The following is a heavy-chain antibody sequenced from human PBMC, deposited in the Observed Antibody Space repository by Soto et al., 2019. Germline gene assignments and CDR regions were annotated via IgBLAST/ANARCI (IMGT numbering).Heavy chain of an antibody. V-gene: IGHV1-18*01. Sequence: ASVKVSCKASGYTFYSHSISWVRQAPGQGLEWMGRISADNGNTKYAQKFRGRVTMTTDTSTSTVYMELRNLRSDDTAVYYCARDQEYSSSQDFDYWGQGTLVTVSS. D-gene: IGHD6-13*01. CDR2: ISADNGNT. CDR3: ARDQEYSSSQDFDY. J-gene: IGHJ4*02. CDR1: GYTFYSHS.